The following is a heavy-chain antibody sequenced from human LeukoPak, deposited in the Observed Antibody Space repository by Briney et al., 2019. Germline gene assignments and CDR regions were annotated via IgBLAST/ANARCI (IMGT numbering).Heavy chain of an antibody. Sequence: ASVKVSCKASGYTFTTYYIHWIRQAPGQGLEWMGIINPSGGSTRYAQKFQGRVTMTRDTSTSTVYMDLSSLRFEDTAVYYCARGRGQGDYWGQGTLVTVSS. J-gene: IGHJ4*02. V-gene: IGHV1-46*01. CDR2: INPSGGST. CDR1: GYTFTTYY. CDR3: ARGRGQGDY.